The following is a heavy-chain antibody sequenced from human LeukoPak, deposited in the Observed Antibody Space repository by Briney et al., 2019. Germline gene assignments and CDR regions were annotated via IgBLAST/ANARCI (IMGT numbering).Heavy chain of an antibody. V-gene: IGHV1-2*02. J-gene: IGHJ6*02. CDR1: GYTFTGYY. D-gene: IGHD3-22*01. CDR2: INPNSGGT. Sequence: ASVKVSCKASGYTFTGYYMHWVRQAPGQGLEWMGWINPNSGGTNYAQKFQGRVTMTRDTSISTAYMELSRLRSDDTAAYYCARSNYDSSGYYSRPYYYGMDVWGQGTTVTVSS. CDR3: ARSNYDSSGYYSRPYYYGMDV.